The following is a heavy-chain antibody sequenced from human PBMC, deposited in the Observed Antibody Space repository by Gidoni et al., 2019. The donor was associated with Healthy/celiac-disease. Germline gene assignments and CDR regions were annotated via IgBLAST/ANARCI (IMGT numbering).Heavy chain of an antibody. V-gene: IGHV4-39*01. CDR3: ARRGYYDSSGYYYYYYMDV. J-gene: IGHJ6*03. CDR1: GGSISSSSYY. Sequence: QLQLQESGPGLVKPSETLSLTCTVSGGSISSSSYYWGWIRQPPGKGLEWIGSIYYSGSTYYNPSLKSRVTISVDTSKNQFSLKLSSVTAADTAVYYCARRGYYDSSGYYYYYYMDVWGKGTTVTVSS. D-gene: IGHD3-22*01. CDR2: IYYSGST.